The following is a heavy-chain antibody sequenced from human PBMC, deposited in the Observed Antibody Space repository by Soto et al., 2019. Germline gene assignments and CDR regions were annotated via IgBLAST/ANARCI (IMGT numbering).Heavy chain of an antibody. J-gene: IGHJ5*02. V-gene: IGHV4-30-2*01. CDR3: ARVPSP. CDR2: IYHSGST. CDR1: GGPISSGGYP. Sequence: QLHPQGGGSGLGKPSQTLSLTFALSGGPISSGGYPSSWIRQPPGKGLEWIGYIYHSGSTYYTPSLKSRVTISVDRSKNQFSLKLSSVTAADTAVYYCARVPSPWGQGTLVTVSS.